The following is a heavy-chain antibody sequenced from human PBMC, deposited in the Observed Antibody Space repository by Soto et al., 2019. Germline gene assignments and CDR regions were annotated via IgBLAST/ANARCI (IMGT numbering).Heavy chain of an antibody. J-gene: IGHJ6*02. D-gene: IGHD3-3*01. Sequence: GASVKVSCKASGYTFTSYDINWVRQATGQGLEWMGWMNPNSGNTGYAQKFQGRVTMTRNTSISTAYMELSSLRSEDTAVYYCARAAYYDFWSGYHAYYYYGMDVWRQGTTVTVS. CDR2: MNPNSGNT. CDR1: GYTFTSYD. CDR3: ARAAYYDFWSGYHAYYYYGMDV. V-gene: IGHV1-8*01.